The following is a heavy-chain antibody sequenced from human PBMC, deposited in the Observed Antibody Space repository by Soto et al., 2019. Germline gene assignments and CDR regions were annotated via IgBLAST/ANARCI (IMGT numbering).Heavy chain of an antibody. CDR2: IYYSGST. D-gene: IGHD3-22*01. CDR1: GGSISSYY. CDR3: ARVNYYYDSSGYYFYYFDY. V-gene: IGHV4-59*01. J-gene: IGHJ4*02. Sequence: QVQLQESGPGLVKPSETLSLTCTVSGGSISSYYWSWIRQPPGKGLEWIGYIYYSGSTNYNPSLKSRVTISVDTSKNQFSLKLSSVTAADTAVYYCARVNYYYDSSGYYFYYFDYWGQGTLVTVSS.